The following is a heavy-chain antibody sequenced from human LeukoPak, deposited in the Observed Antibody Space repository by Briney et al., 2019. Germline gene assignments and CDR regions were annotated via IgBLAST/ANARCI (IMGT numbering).Heavy chain of an antibody. CDR1: GGSFSGYY. CDR2: INHSGST. V-gene: IGHV4-34*01. D-gene: IGHD2-8*01. CDR3: ARRGVYAIRFDP. Sequence: SETLSLTCAVYGGSFSGYYWSWIRQPPGKGLEWIGEINHSGSTNYNPSLKSRVTISVDKSKNQFSLKLSSVTAADTAVYYCARRGVYAIRFDPWGQGTLVTVSS. J-gene: IGHJ5*02.